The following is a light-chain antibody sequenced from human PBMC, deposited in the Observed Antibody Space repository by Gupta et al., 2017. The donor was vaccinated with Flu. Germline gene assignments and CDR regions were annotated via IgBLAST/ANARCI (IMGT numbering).Light chain of an antibody. V-gene: IGLV1-51*01. CDR3: GTWDNSLSAWV. Sequence: QSVLTPPPSVSAAPGQTVTISCSGRSSNIGSGNNYVSWYQQLPGTAPKLLIYDNDKRPSGIPDRFSGSKSDTSATLGITGLQTGDEADYYCGTWDNSLSAWVFGGGTKLTAL. CDR2: DND. CDR1: SSNIGSGNNY. J-gene: IGLJ3*02.